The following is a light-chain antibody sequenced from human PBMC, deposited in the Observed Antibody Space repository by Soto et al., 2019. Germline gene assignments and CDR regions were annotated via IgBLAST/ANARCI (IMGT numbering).Light chain of an antibody. CDR1: SSDVGSYNL. V-gene: IGLV2-23*01. J-gene: IGLJ3*02. CDR2: EGS. Sequence: QSALTQPASVSGSPGQSITISCTGTSSDVGSYNLVSWYHQHPGKAPKLMIYEGSKRPSGVSNRSSGSKSGNTASLTISGLQAEDEADYYCCSFAGSGTWVFGGGTTVTVL. CDR3: CSFAGSGTWV.